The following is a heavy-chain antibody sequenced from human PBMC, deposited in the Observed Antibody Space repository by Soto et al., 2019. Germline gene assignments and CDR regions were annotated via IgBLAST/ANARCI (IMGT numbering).Heavy chain of an antibody. CDR2: INLGNGNT. V-gene: IGHV1-3*01. CDR1: GYTFTNYA. CDR3: ARGVFITVAATGAEYFHH. Sequence: QVQLVQSGAEVKKPGASVKVSCTASGYTFTNYAMHWVRQAPGQRLEWMGWINLGNGNTKSSQNXQDRVTFTRAXXAXIXFMELSSLRSEDTAVYYCARGVFITVAATGAEYFHHWGQGTLVTVSS. D-gene: IGHD6-19*01. J-gene: IGHJ1*01.